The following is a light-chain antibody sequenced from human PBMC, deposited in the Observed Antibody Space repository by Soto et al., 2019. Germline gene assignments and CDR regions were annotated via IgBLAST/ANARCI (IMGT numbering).Light chain of an antibody. Sequence: NFMLTQPHSVSESPGKTLSISCTRSSGSIANNYVQWYQQRPGSAPTTVIYENNQRLSGVPDRFSGSTDGSSNSASLTISGLQTEDEADYYCQSYDGTTLVFGGGTKLTVL. CDR3: QSYDGTTLV. J-gene: IGLJ3*02. CDR2: ENN. V-gene: IGLV6-57*04. CDR1: SGSIANNY.